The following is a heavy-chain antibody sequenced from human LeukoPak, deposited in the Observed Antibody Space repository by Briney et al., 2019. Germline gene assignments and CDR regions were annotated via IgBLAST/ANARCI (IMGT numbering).Heavy chain of an antibody. CDR2: IYYSGST. CDR1: GGSLLSGDYY. V-gene: IGHV4-31*02. CDR3: AKLPRLYSSGWFPY. Sequence: SQALSLTCSVSGGSLLSGDYYWSWIRQYPGKGLEWIGYIYYSGSTYYNPSLKSRVTISVDTSKNQFSLKLSSVTAADTAVYYCAKLPRLYSSGWFPYWGQGTLVTGS. J-gene: IGHJ4*02. D-gene: IGHD6-19*01.